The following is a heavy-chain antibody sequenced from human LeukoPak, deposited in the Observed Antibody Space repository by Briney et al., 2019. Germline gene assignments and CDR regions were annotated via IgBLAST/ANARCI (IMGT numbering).Heavy chain of an antibody. V-gene: IGHV4-59*12. CDR1: GGSISSYY. D-gene: IGHD3-22*01. CDR3: ARAGYHYDTSGYYELHY. Sequence: SETLSLTCTVSGGSISSYYWSWIRQPPGKGLEWIGYIYYSGSTNYNPSLKSRVTISVDTSKNQLSLKLSSVTAADTAVYYCARAGYHYDTSGYYELHYWGQGTLVTVSS. CDR2: IYYSGST. J-gene: IGHJ4*02.